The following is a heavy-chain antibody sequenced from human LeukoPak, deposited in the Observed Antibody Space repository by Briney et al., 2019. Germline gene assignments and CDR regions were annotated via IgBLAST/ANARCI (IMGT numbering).Heavy chain of an antibody. CDR1: GFTFSSYE. CDR2: ISSSGSTI. CDR3: ARDLDSSSWYYFDY. J-gene: IGHJ4*02. D-gene: IGHD6-13*01. V-gene: IGHV3-48*03. Sequence: GGSLRLSCAASGFTFSSYEMNWVRQAPGKGLDWVSYISSSGSTIYYADSVKGRCTIFGSHAKNSLYLQINSLRAEDTAVYYCARDLDSSSWYYFDYWGQGTLVTVSS.